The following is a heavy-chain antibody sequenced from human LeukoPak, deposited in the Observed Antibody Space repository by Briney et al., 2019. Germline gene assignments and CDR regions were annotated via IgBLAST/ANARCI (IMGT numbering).Heavy chain of an antibody. V-gene: IGHV3-23*01. CDR2: SGGEI. D-gene: IGHD2-8*02. J-gene: IGHJ4*02. CDR1: GFTFSTFA. CDR3: ATYRQVLLPFES. Sequence: HPGGSLRLSCAASGFTFSTFAMIWVRQPPGKGVEWVSSSGGEIHYSDSVRGRFTISRDNSKSPLSLQMNSLRAEDTAIYYCATYRQVLLPFESWGQGTLVTVSS.